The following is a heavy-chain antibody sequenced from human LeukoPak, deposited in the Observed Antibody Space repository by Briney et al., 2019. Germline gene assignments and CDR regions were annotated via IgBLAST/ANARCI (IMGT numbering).Heavy chain of an antibody. CDR1: GGSLSSGTYY. J-gene: IGHJ3*02. D-gene: IGHD3-10*01. V-gene: IGHV4-61*01. CDR2: IYYSGST. Sequence: PSETLSLTRTVSGGSLSSGTYYWSWIRQPPGEGLEWIGYIYYSGSTNYNPSLKSRVTISVDTSKNQFSLKLSSVTAADTAVYYCARVEWFGELSPFDIWGQGTMVTVSS. CDR3: ARVEWFGELSPFDI.